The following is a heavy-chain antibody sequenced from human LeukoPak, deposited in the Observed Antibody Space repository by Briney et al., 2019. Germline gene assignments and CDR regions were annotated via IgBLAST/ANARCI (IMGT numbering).Heavy chain of an antibody. CDR2: INHSGST. CDR1: GGSFSGYY. J-gene: IGHJ6*02. Sequence: SETLSLTCAVYGGSFSGYYWSWIRQPPGKGLEWIGEINHSGSTNYNPSLKSRVTISVDTSKNQFSLKQSSVTAADTAVYYCARVRGYSYGPWYGMDVWGQGTTVTVSS. CDR3: ARVRGYSYGPWYGMDV. V-gene: IGHV4-34*01. D-gene: IGHD5-18*01.